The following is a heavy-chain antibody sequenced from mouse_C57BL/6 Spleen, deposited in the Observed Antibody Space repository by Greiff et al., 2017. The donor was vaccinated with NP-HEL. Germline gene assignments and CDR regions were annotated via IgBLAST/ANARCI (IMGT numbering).Heavy chain of an antibody. CDR1: GYTFTDYY. Sequence: EVQLQQSGPVLVKPGASVKMSCKASGYTFTDYYMNWVKQSHGKSLEWIGVINPYNGSTSYNQKFKGKATLTVDKSSSTAYMELNSLTSEVSAVYYCSRSYYDYPYYFDYWGQGTTLTVSS. V-gene: IGHV1-19*01. J-gene: IGHJ2*01. D-gene: IGHD2-4*01. CDR3: SRSYYDYPYYFDY. CDR2: INPYNGST.